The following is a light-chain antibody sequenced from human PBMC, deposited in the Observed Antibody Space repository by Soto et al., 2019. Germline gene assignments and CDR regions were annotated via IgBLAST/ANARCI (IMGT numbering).Light chain of an antibody. CDR1: ERLSSVY. Sequence: SPGTLSLSPGERATLSCRASERLSSVYLAWYQQRPGQPPRLLIYGASNRATGIPDRFSGSGSGTDFTLIINRLEPEDVAIYYCQQYGGSPRITFGQATRLEIK. V-gene: IGKV3-20*01. CDR3: QQYGGSPRIT. J-gene: IGKJ5*01. CDR2: GAS.